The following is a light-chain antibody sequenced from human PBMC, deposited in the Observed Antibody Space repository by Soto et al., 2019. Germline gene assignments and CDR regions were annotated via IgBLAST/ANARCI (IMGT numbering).Light chain of an antibody. V-gene: IGKV1-9*01. CDR3: QQLNSYPVA. CDR2: AAS. CDR1: QGISSY. J-gene: IGKJ1*01. Sequence: DIQLTQSPSFLSASVGDRVTITCRASQGISSYLAWYQQKPGKAPKLLIYAASTLQSGVPSRFGGSGSGTEFTLTISSLQPEDFATYYCQQLNSYPVAFGQGTKVEIK.